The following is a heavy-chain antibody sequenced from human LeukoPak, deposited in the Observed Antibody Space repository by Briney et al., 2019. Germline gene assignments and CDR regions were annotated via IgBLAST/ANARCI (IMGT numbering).Heavy chain of an antibody. CDR2: IYYSGST. V-gene: IGHV4-31*03. Sequence: SQTLSLTCTVSGGSISSGGYYWSWIRQHPGKGLEWIGYIYYSGSTYYNPSLKSRVTISVDTSKNQFSLKLSSMTAADTAVYYCARGAGYSGYDYYYGMDVWGQGTTVTVSS. J-gene: IGHJ6*02. CDR3: ARGAGYSGYDYYYGMDV. CDR1: GGSISSGGYY. D-gene: IGHD5-12*01.